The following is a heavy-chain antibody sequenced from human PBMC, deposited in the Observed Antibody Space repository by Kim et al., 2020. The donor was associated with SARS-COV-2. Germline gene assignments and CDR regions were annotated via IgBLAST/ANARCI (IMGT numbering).Heavy chain of an antibody. CDR2: IWYDGSNK. Sequence: GGSLRLSCAASGFTFSSYGMHWVRQAPGKGLEWVAVIWYDGSNKYYADSVKGRFTISRDNSKNTLYLQMNSLRAEDTAVYYCAKDFRVNYYDSSGYFDYWGQGTLVTVSS. J-gene: IGHJ4*02. V-gene: IGHV3-33*06. CDR1: GFTFSSYG. CDR3: AKDFRVNYYDSSGYFDY. D-gene: IGHD3-22*01.